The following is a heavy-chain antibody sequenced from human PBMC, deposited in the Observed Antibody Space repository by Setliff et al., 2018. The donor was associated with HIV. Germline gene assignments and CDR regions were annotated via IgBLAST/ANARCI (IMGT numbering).Heavy chain of an antibody. CDR3: ARYGGSGSYFAFDI. CDR1: GFTFSDYY. V-gene: IGHV3-11*01. D-gene: IGHD3-10*01. CDR2: ISSGDSTI. Sequence: GGSLRLSCAASGFTFSDYYMSWIRQAPGKGLEWVSYISSGDSTIYYADSVKVRFTISRDNDKNSLYLQMNSLRAEDTAVYYCARYGGSGSYFAFDIWGKGTMVTVSS. J-gene: IGHJ3*02.